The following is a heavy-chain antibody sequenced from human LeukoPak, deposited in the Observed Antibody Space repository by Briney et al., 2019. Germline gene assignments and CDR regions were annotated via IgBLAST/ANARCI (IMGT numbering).Heavy chain of an antibody. CDR1: GYTFTGYY. CDR3: ARPESGSYRLDY. Sequence: ASVKVSCKASGYTFTGYYMHWVRQAPGQGLEWMGWINPNSGGTNYAQKFQGRVTMTRDTSISTAYMELSRLRSDDTAVYYCARPESGSYRLDYWGQGTLVTVSS. J-gene: IGHJ4*02. V-gene: IGHV1-2*02. D-gene: IGHD1-26*01. CDR2: INPNSGGT.